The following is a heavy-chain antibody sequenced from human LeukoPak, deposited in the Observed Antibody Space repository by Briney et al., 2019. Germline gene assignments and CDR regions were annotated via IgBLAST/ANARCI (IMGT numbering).Heavy chain of an antibody. Sequence: GGSLRLSCAASGFTFSNVWTSWVRQVPGKGLEWVGRIRRKTDGETTDHAAPVKGRFTISRDDSKNTLYLQMNSLKTEDTAVYYCVTDLVIKGYFDYWGQGALVTVSS. CDR3: VTDLVIKGYFDY. CDR2: IRRKTDGETT. J-gene: IGHJ4*02. V-gene: IGHV3-15*01. D-gene: IGHD2-21*01. CDR1: GFTFSNVW.